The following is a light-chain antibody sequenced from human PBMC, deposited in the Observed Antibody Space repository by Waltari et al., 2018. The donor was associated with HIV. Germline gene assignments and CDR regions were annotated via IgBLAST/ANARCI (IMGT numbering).Light chain of an antibody. CDR1: EQLNTT. J-gene: IGKJ4*02. Sequence: IVMTQSPATLSVPRGERGPLFCWASEQLNTTLAWYQLKPGQAPTLLISGASTRATGIPARFRGSGSGTDFTLNIGTLQSEDFAVYYCQQYQKWPGTFGGGTKVEI. CDR3: QQYQKWPGT. V-gene: IGKV3-15*01. CDR2: GAS.